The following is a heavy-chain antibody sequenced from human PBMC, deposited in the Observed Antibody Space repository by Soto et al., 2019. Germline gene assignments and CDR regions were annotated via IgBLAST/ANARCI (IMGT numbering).Heavy chain of an antibody. CDR2: IHVSGST. J-gene: IGHJ5*02. CDR3: GRGGALRPNAHVPLDP. CDR1: GDSITTGSYS. Sequence: QLQLQESGSGLVKPSQTLSLTCTVSGDSITTGSYSWSWIRQAPGKGPEWIGNIHVSGSTSFNTSLKGRVAISVVPSKNQFSLTVMAVTAADTAVYYCGRGGALRPNAHVPLDPWGQGRLVTVSS. V-gene: IGHV4-30-2*01. D-gene: IGHD2-2*01.